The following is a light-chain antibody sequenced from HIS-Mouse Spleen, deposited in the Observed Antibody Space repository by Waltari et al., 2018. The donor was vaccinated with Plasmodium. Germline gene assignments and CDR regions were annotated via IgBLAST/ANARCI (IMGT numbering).Light chain of an antibody. CDR2: EGS. Sequence: QSALTQPASVSGSPGQSIPISCPGTRSDVGSYNLVSRYQQHPGKAPKLMIYEGSKRPSGVSNRFSGSKSGNTASLTISGLQAEDEADYYCCSYAGSSTFVVFGGGTKLTVL. J-gene: IGLJ2*01. CDR3: CSYAGSSTFVV. V-gene: IGLV2-23*03. CDR1: RSDVGSYNL.